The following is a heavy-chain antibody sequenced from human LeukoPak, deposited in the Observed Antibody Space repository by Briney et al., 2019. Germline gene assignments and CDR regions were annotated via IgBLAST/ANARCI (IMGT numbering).Heavy chain of an antibody. J-gene: IGHJ3*01. D-gene: IGHD3-22*01. CDR1: GDFLSSTGYY. CDR3: GKARARYSHSSGLYAFDV. Sequence: SHTLSLTCTVSGDFLSSTGYYWGSVRQPPGRGVERIGTIYYSGSTYYKPSLKSRVTMSEDTSKNQFSLNLSSVNAADTAVYYCGKARARYSHSSGLYAFDVLGQGTMVTDCS. CDR2: IYYSGST. V-gene: IGHV4-39*01.